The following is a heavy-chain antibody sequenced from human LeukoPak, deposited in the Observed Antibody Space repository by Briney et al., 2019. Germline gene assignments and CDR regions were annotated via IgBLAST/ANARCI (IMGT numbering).Heavy chain of an antibody. CDR1: GGSISSYY. J-gene: IGHJ6*03. Sequence: SETLSLTCTVSGGSISSYYWSWIRQPPGKGLEWIGYIYYSGSTNYSPSLKSRVTISVDTSKNQFSLKLSSVTAADTAVYYCASALPGGWCGGSGYYYMDVWGKGTTVTVSS. CDR2: IYYSGST. D-gene: IGHD2-21*01. CDR3: ASALPGGWCGGSGYYYMDV. V-gene: IGHV4-59*08.